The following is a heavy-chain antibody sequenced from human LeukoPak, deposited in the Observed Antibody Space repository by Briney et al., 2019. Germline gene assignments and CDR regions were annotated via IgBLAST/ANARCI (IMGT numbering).Heavy chain of an antibody. J-gene: IGHJ5*02. D-gene: IGHD6-19*01. Sequence: SETLSLTCTVSGGSISSSSYYWGWIRQPPGKGLEWIGSIYYSGSTNYNPSLKSRVTISVDTSKNQFSLKLSSVTAADTAVYYCARHAEQWLVREDWFDPWGQGTLVTVSS. V-gene: IGHV4-39*01. CDR1: GGSISSSSYY. CDR3: ARHAEQWLVREDWFDP. CDR2: IYYSGST.